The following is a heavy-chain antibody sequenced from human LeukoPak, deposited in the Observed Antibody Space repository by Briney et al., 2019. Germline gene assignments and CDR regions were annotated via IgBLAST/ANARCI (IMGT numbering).Heavy chain of an antibody. Sequence: PGGSLRLSCAPSGCTFSKYWMLWARQAPGKGLESVSRINTDGTVTTYADSVKGRFTVPRDNADNTMFLQMNSVRDEDTAVYYCATKQWLAPPPDSWGQGTPVTVSS. D-gene: IGHD6-19*01. CDR1: GCTFSKYW. CDR3: ATKQWLAPPPDS. J-gene: IGHJ4*02. CDR2: INTDGTVT. V-gene: IGHV3-74*01.